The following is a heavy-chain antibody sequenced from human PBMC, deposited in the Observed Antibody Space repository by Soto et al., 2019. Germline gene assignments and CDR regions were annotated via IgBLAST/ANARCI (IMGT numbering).Heavy chain of an antibody. CDR1: GYFMTNGNY. CDR3: ARDRAAVASTFDY. D-gene: IGHD6-13*01. Sequence: EHPSETLSLTCAVSGYFMTNGNYWGWIRQSPGKGLEWIGSIYYTGRTYYNPSLKSRVTLSVDTSKNQFSLKLTSVTAADTAVYYCARDRAAVASTFDYWGPGTLVTVSS. V-gene: IGHV4-38-2*02. J-gene: IGHJ4*02. CDR2: IYYTGRT.